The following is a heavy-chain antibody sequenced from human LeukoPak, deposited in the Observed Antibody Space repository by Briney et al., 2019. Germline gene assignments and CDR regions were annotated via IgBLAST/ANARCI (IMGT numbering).Heavy chain of an antibody. V-gene: IGHV4-34*01. CDR3: ARDFTGDYLKFDY. Sequence: SETLSLTCAVYGGSLSGYYWSWIRQPPGKGLEWIGEINHSGSTNYNPSLKSRVTISVDTSKNQFSLKLSSVTAADTAVYYCARDFTGDYLKFDYWGQGTLVTVSS. CDR1: GGSLSGYY. D-gene: IGHD4-17*01. J-gene: IGHJ4*02. CDR2: INHSGST.